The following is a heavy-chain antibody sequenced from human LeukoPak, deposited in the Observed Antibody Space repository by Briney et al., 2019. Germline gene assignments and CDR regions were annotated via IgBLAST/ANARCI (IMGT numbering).Heavy chain of an antibody. D-gene: IGHD3-22*01. CDR2: ISYDGSNK. Sequence: GGSLRPSCAASGFTFSSYGMHWVRQAPGKGLEWVAVISYDGSNKYYADSVKGRFTISRDNSKNTLYLQMNSLRAEDTAVYYCAKDGYYYDSSGYYLRYYYYGMDVWGQGTTVTVSS. CDR1: GFTFSSYG. J-gene: IGHJ6*02. V-gene: IGHV3-30*18. CDR3: AKDGYYYDSSGYYLRYYYYGMDV.